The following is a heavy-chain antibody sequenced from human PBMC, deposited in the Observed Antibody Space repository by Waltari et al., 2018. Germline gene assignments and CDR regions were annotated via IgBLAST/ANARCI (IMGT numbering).Heavy chain of an antibody. D-gene: IGHD3-16*01. CDR1: GCASSRYW. CDR2: IKEDGNEK. CDR3: ARDDHLLWAALDY. V-gene: IGHV3-7*01. Sequence: EVQLVESGGDLVQPGGYLRLSCAVSGCASSRYWMCWVRQVPGKGLGWVAAIKEDGNEKKYMDSVKGRFTISRDNAKSSLYLQMNSLRDEDTAIYFCARDDHLLWAALDYWGQGTLVTVSS. J-gene: IGHJ4*02.